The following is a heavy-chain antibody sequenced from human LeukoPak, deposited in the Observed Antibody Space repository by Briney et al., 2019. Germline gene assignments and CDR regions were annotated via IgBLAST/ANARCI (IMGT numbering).Heavy chain of an antibody. J-gene: IGHJ6*03. CDR1: GFTFSSYE. CDR2: ISSSGSTI. D-gene: IGHD2-2*01. CDR3: ATVVPAQYYHYYMDV. Sequence: PGESLRLSCTASGFTFSSYEMNWVRQAPGKGLEWVSYISSSGSTIYYADSVKGRFTISRDNAKNSLYLQMNSLRAEDTAVYYCATVVPAQYYHYYMDVWGKGTTVTVSS. V-gene: IGHV3-48*03.